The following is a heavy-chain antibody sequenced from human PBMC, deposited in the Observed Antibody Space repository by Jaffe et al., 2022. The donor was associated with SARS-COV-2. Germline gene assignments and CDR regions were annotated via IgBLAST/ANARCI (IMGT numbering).Heavy chain of an antibody. Sequence: EAQLVESGGGLVQPGGSLRLSCAASGFTFNNYWMNWVRQTPGKGLEWVASIKQDGSEKNYVDSVKGRFTISRDNAKNSVYLQMNSLRVEDTAVYFCMRGRGANWGQGSLVTVS. CDR1: GFTFNNYW. V-gene: IGHV3-7*01. CDR3: MRGRGAN. CDR2: IKQDGSEK. J-gene: IGHJ4*02. D-gene: IGHD3-10*01.